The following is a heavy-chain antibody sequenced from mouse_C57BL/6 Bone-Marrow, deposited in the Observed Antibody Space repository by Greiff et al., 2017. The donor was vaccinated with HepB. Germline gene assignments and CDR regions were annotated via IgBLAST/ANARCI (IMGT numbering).Heavy chain of an antibody. CDR2: IHPNSGST. D-gene: IGHD1-1*02. CDR1: GYTFTSYW. V-gene: IGHV1-64*01. J-gene: IGHJ2*01. CDR3: ARSPLLSLDY. Sequence: VQLQQSGAELVKPGASVKLSCKASGYTFTSYWMHWVKQRPGQGLEWIGMIHPNSGSTNYNEKFKSKATLTVDKSSSTAYMQLSSLTSEDSAVYYCARSPLLSLDYWGQGTTLTVSS.